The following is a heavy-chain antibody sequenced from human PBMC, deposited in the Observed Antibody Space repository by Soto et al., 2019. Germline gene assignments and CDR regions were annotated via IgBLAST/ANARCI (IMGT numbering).Heavy chain of an antibody. D-gene: IGHD3-22*01. Sequence: QVQLVQSGAEVKKPGSSVKVSCKASGGTFSSYAITWVRQAPGQGLEWMGGIIPIFGTANYAQKFQGRVTLPADDSPSTDYMELSRLRSEDTAVYYCARDRGPSSGYYPYWFDSWGQGTLVTVSS. J-gene: IGHJ5*01. V-gene: IGHV1-69*12. CDR2: IIPIFGTA. CDR1: GGTFSSYA. CDR3: ARDRGPSSGYYPYWFDS.